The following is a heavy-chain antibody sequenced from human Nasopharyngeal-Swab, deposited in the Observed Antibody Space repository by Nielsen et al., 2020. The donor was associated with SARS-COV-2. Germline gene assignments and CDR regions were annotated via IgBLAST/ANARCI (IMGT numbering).Heavy chain of an antibody. CDR2: ISSSGTTI. CDR1: GFTFNNYE. CDR3: ATDAPGSGFALDT. J-gene: IGHJ3*02. Sequence: GESLKISCVASGFTFNNYEMNWVRQAPGKGLEWVSFISSSGTTIQYADSVKDRFTISRDDAKNSLFLQMNSLRVEDAAVYYCATDAPGSGFALDTWGQGTMVTVLS. V-gene: IGHV3-48*03. D-gene: IGHD3-22*01.